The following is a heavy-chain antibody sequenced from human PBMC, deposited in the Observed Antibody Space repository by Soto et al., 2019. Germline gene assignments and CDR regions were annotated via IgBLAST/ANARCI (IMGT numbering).Heavy chain of an antibody. Sequence: QLQLQESGPGLVKPSETLSLTCTVSGGSISSSSYYWGWIRQPPGKGLEWIGSIYYSGSTYYNPSLKSRVTISVDTSKNQFSLKLSSVTAADAAVYYCARTDIVVVWGQDPWSPSPQ. CDR2: IYYSGST. CDR1: GGSISSSSYY. J-gene: IGHJ1*01. D-gene: IGHD2-2*01. CDR3: ARTDIVVV. V-gene: IGHV4-39*01.